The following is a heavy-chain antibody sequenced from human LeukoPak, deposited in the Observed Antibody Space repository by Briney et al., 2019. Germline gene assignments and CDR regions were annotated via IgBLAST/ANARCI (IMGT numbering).Heavy chain of an antibody. CDR2: INPSGGST. D-gene: IGHD2-2*01. CDR3: ARGPVVVPAAVKRDYYYYGMDV. V-gene: IGHV1-46*01. Sequence: GASVKVSCKASGYTFTSYYMHCVRQAPGQGLEWMGIINPSGGSTSYAQKFQGRVTMTRDTSTSTVYMELSSLRSEDTAVYYCARGPVVVPAAVKRDYYYYGMDVWGQGTTVTVSS. J-gene: IGHJ6*02. CDR1: GYTFTSYY.